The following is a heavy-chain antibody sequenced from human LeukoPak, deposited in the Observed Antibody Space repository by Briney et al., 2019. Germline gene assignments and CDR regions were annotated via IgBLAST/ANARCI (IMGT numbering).Heavy chain of an antibody. Sequence: PGGSLRLSCAASGFTFSITYMAWVRQAPGKGLEWVGVIYSGGNTYYADSVKGRFTISRDNAKNSLYLQMNSLRAEDTAVYYCAELGITMIGGVWGKGTTVTISS. V-gene: IGHV3-66*01. D-gene: IGHD3-10*02. CDR2: IYSGGNT. CDR1: GFTFSITY. J-gene: IGHJ6*04. CDR3: AELGITMIGGV.